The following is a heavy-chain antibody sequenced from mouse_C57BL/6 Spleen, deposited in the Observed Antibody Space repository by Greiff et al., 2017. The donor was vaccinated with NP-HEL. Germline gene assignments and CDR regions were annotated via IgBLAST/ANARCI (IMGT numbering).Heavy chain of an antibody. Sequence: VQLHQSGAELARPGASVKMSCKASGYTFTSYTMHWVKQRPGQGLEWIGYINPSSGYTKYNQKFKDKATLTADKSSSTAYMQLSSLTSEDSAVYYCARGNPDYYAMDYWGQGTSVTVSS. CDR2: INPSSGYT. J-gene: IGHJ4*01. CDR1: GYTFTSYT. CDR3: ARGNPDYYAMDY. V-gene: IGHV1-4*01. D-gene: IGHD2-1*01.